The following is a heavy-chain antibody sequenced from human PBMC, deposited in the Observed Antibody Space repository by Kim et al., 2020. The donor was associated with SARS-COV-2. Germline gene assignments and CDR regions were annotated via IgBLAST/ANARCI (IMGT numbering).Heavy chain of an antibody. CDR2: INHSGST. V-gene: IGHV4-34*01. J-gene: IGHJ4*02. D-gene: IGHD4-17*01. CDR1: GGSFSGYY. CDR3: ARGSTVTTIDY. Sequence: SETLSLTCAVYGGSFSGYYWSWIRQPPGKGLEWIGEINHSGSTNYNPSLKSRVTISVDTSKNQFSLKLSSVTAADTAVYYCARGSTVTTIDYWGQGTLVTVSS.